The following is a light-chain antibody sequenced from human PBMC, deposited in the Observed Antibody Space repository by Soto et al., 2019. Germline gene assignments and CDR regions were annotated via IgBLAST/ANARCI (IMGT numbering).Light chain of an antibody. Sequence: IQMTQSPPTLSASVGDRVTITCLASQGISSYLAWYQQKPGKAPKLFIYAASTLQSGVPSRFSGSGSGTDFTLTISSLQPEDFATYYCLQDYNYPLTFGQGTRLEIK. J-gene: IGKJ5*01. CDR1: QGISSY. V-gene: IGKV1-6*01. CDR3: LQDYNYPLT. CDR2: AAS.